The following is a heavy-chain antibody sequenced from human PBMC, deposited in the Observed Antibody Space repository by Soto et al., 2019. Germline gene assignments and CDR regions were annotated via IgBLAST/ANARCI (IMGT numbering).Heavy chain of an antibody. J-gene: IGHJ6*02. D-gene: IGHD6-13*01. Sequence: GESLKISWEGSGYSFTNYWIKWVRQMPGKGLEWMGRIDPSDSYTNYSPSFQGHVTISADKSISTAYLQWSRLKASDTAIYYCARIIADVDYYYDVLDVWGQGATVTVSS. CDR2: IDPSDSYT. CDR1: GYSFTNYW. V-gene: IGHV5-10-1*01. CDR3: ARIIADVDYYYDVLDV.